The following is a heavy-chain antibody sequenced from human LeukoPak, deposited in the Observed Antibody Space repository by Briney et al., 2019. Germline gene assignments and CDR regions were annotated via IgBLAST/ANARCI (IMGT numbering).Heavy chain of an antibody. V-gene: IGHV3-30*02. D-gene: IGHD5-12*01. CDR2: VRYDGSNK. CDR3: ARVPGYSGYDWASYYFDY. Sequence: GGSLRLSCAASGFTVSSYGMTWVRQAPGKGLEWVAFVRYDGSNKYYADSVKGRFTISRDNAKNSLYLQMNSLRAEDTAVYYCARVPGYSGYDWASYYFDYWGQGTLVTVSS. J-gene: IGHJ4*02. CDR1: GFTVSSYG.